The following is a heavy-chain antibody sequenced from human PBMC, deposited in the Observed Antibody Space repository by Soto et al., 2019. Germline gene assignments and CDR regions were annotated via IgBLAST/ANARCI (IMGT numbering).Heavy chain of an antibody. J-gene: IGHJ6*02. D-gene: IGHD6-13*01. CDR1: GFTFSSYA. V-gene: IGHV3-23*01. CDR2: ISGSGGST. CDR3: AKDLASIAAAAAGYYYYGMDV. Sequence: GGSLRLSCAASGFTFSSYAMSWVRQAPGKGLEWVSAISGSGGSTYYADSVKGRFTISRDNSKNTLYLQMNSLRAEDTAVYYCAKDLASIAAAAAGYYYYGMDVWGQGTTVTVSS.